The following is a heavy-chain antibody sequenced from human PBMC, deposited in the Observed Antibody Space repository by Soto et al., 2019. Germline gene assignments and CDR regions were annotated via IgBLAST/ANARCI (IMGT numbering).Heavy chain of an antibody. D-gene: IGHD1-1*01. J-gene: IGHJ4*02. V-gene: IGHV1-69*01. Sequence: WVKDSCKAAGGTFSSYGMSWVRQSPGQGLEWMGRILPIFGTPTSAQKFQGRVTITADESTSTAYIELSSLRSEDTSVYYCASSSWNDGPLGYWGQGTLVTVSS. CDR1: GGTFSSYG. CDR2: ILPIFGTP. CDR3: ASSSWNDGPLGY.